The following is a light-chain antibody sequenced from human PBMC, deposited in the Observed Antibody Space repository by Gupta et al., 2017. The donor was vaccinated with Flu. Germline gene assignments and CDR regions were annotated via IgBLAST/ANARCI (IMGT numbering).Light chain of an antibody. V-gene: IGLV3-1*01. J-gene: IGLJ3*02. Sequence: SYEVTQPPSVSVSPGQTVSITCSGYKLGNKYACWYQQKPGQSPVLVIYQDDKRPSGIPERFSGSNSGNTATLTISGSQPMDEADYYWQAWDSNTVVFGGGTKLTVL. CDR3: QAWDSNTVV. CDR1: KLGNKY. CDR2: QDD.